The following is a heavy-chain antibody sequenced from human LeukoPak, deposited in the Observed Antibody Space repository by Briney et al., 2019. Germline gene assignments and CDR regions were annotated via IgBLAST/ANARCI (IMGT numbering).Heavy chain of an antibody. D-gene: IGHD2-2*01. Sequence: GASVKVSCKASGGTFSSYTISWVRQAPGQGLEWMGRIIPILGIANYAQKFQGRVMITADKSTSTAYMELSSLRSEDTAVYYCARGPAVKLDYWGQGTLVTVSS. J-gene: IGHJ4*02. CDR2: IIPILGIA. V-gene: IGHV1-69*02. CDR1: GGTFSSYT. CDR3: ARGPAVKLDY.